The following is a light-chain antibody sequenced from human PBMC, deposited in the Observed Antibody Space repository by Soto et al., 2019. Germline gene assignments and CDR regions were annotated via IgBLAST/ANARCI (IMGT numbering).Light chain of an antibody. V-gene: IGLV2-8*01. Sequence: QSALTQPPSASGSPGQSVTISCIGASGDLGTYYFVSWYQQHPGKAPKLMIYEVNKRPSGVPDRFSGSKSGNTASLTVSGLQAEDEAYYYCSSYGGTSNLVFGGGTKVTVL. J-gene: IGLJ2*01. CDR3: SSYGGTSNLV. CDR1: SGDLGTYYF. CDR2: EVN.